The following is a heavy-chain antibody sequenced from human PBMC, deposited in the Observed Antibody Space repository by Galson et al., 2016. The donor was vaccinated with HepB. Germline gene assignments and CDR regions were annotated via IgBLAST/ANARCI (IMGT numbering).Heavy chain of an antibody. CDR1: GFTFSSYG. V-gene: IGHV3-23*01. D-gene: IGHD6-13*01. CDR2: VSGSGYST. J-gene: IGHJ5*02. CDR3: VKDLQWGSSIGWVWFDP. Sequence: SLRLSCAASGFTFSSYGMSWVRQAPGKGLEWVSAVSGSGYSTYYADSVKGRFTISRDNSKNTLYLHMNSLRVEDTAVYHCVKDLQWGSSIGWVWFDPWGQGTLVTVSS.